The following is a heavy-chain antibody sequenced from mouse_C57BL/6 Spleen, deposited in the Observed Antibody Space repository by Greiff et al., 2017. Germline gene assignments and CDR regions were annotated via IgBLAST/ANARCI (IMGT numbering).Heavy chain of an antibody. CDR3: ARQGYDYDEGYAMDY. J-gene: IGHJ4*01. V-gene: IGHV5-12*01. D-gene: IGHD2-4*01. CDR2: ISNGGGST. CDR1: GFTFSDYY. Sequence: EVMLVESGGGLVQPGGSLKLSCAASGFTFSDYYMYWVRQTPEKRLEWVAYISNGGGSTYYPDTVKGRFTISRDNAKNTLYLQMSRLKSEDTAMYYCARQGYDYDEGYAMDYWGQGTSVTVSS.